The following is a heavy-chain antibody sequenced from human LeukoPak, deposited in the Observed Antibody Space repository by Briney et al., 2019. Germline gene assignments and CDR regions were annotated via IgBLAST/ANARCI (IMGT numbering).Heavy chain of an antibody. CDR1: GGSISSYY. D-gene: IGHD3-22*01. Sequence: PSETLSLTCTVSGGSISSYYWSWIRQPPGKGLEWIGYIYYSGRTNYNPSLKSRVTILVDTSKNQFSLKLSSVTAADTAVYYCAREDYYDSSGYYWGAFDIWGQGTMVTVSS. J-gene: IGHJ3*02. V-gene: IGHV4-59*01. CDR2: IYYSGRT. CDR3: AREDYYDSSGYYWGAFDI.